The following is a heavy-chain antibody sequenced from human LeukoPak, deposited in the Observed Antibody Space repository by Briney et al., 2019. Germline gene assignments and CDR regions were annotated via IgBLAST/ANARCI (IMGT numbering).Heavy chain of an antibody. CDR1: GFTFSSYA. J-gene: IGHJ4*02. Sequence: GASLRLSCAASGFTFSSYAMSWVRQAPGKGLEWVSAISGGGGSTYYADSVKGRFTISRDNSKNTLYLQMNSLRAEDTAVYYCAKDPAPLRYSDWSPTDLDYWGQGTLVTVSS. CDR3: AKDPAPLRYSDWSPTDLDY. D-gene: IGHD3-9*01. V-gene: IGHV3-23*01. CDR2: ISGGGGST.